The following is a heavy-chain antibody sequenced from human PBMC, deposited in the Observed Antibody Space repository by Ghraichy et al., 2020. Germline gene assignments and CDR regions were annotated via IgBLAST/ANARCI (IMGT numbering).Heavy chain of an antibody. J-gene: IGHJ4*02. D-gene: IGHD6-19*01. Sequence: SETLSLTCAVSGGSISSSNWWSWVRQPPGKGLEWIGEIYHSGSTNYNPSLKSRVTISVDKSKNQFSLKLSSVTAADTAVYYCARGPPPMAVAGDPVFDYWGQGTLVTVSS. V-gene: IGHV4-4*02. CDR2: IYHSGST. CDR1: GGSISSSNW. CDR3: ARGPPPMAVAGDPVFDY.